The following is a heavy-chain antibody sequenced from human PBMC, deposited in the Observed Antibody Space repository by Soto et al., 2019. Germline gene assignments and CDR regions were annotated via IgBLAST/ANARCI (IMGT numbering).Heavy chain of an antibody. CDR1: GFSLSGYW. D-gene: IGHD2-2*01. CDR3: PLSICWLQDY. V-gene: IGHV3-7*01. CDR2: IKQDGSER. Sequence: PGGSLRLSCAASGFSLSGYWMNWVRQAPGRGLEWVAIIKQDGSERYYVDSVKGRFTISRHNAKNSLYLQMSSLRVEDTALYYCPLSICWLQDYCGQGTRVTVSA. J-gene: IGHJ4*02.